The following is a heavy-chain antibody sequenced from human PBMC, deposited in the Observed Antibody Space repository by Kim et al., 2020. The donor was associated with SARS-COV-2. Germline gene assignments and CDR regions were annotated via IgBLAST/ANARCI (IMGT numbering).Heavy chain of an antibody. V-gene: IGHV1-69*01. D-gene: IGHD6-19*01. CDR3: ARLGEYSSGFDY. CDR2: A. Sequence: AIYAQKFQGRVTITADESTGTAHRELSSLRSEDTAVYYCARLGEYSSGFDYWGQGTLVTVSS. J-gene: IGHJ4*02.